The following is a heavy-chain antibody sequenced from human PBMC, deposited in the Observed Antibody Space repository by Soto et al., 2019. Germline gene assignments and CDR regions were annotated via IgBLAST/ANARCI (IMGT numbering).Heavy chain of an antibody. V-gene: IGHV1-69*06. CDR1: GDTFSSHA. CDR3: ARTMNRACYNSRGYYSH. Sequence: QVQPVQSGAEVRKPGSSVKVSCKASGDTFSSHAISWVRQAPGQGLEWMGGIIPLFGTTNYAQKFQGRATITADKSTTTAYMELSSLRSEDTAVYYCARTMNRACYNSRGYYSHWGQGTLVIVSS. D-gene: IGHD3-22*01. CDR2: IIPLFGTT. J-gene: IGHJ4*02.